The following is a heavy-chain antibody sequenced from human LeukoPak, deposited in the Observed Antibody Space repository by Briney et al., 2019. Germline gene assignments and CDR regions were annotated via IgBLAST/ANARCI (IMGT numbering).Heavy chain of an antibody. J-gene: IGHJ4*02. Sequence: GGSLRLSCAASGFTFSNYWMHWVRHAPGKGLVWVSRFNSDGSSTGFADSVKGRFNISGDNAKNTLYLQMNSLRAEDTAVYYCAKDKTVVVVAASPFDYWGQGTLVTVSS. CDR1: GFTFSNYW. D-gene: IGHD2-15*01. V-gene: IGHV3-74*01. CDR3: AKDKTVVVVAASPFDY. CDR2: FNSDGSST.